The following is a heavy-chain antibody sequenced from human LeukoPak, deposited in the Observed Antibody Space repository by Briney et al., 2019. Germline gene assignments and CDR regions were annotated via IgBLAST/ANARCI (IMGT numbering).Heavy chain of an antibody. J-gene: IGHJ6*02. CDR3: ARGSLWLRARDGMDV. D-gene: IGHD5-12*01. V-gene: IGHV3-33*08. CDR2: IWYDGSNE. Sequence: GGSLRLSCAASGFTFNSYGMHWVRQALGKGLEWVAVIWYDGSNEYYADSVKGRFSISRDNSKNTLYLQMNSLRAEDTAVYYCARGSLWLRARDGMDVWGQGTTVTVSS. CDR1: GFTFNSYG.